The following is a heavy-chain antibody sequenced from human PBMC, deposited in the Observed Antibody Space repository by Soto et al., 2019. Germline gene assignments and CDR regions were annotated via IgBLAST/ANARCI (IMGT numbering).Heavy chain of an antibody. CDR1: GGTFSSYT. Sequence: QVQLVQSGAEVKKPGSSVKVSCKASGGTFSSYTISWVRQAPGQGLEWMGMIIPILGIANYAQKFQGRVTITANKSTSTAFMELSSLRSEDTAVYYWARGGDYYDSSGSFDYWGQGTLVTVSS. CDR2: IIPILGIA. CDR3: ARGGDYYDSSGSFDY. V-gene: IGHV1-69*02. D-gene: IGHD3-22*01. J-gene: IGHJ4*02.